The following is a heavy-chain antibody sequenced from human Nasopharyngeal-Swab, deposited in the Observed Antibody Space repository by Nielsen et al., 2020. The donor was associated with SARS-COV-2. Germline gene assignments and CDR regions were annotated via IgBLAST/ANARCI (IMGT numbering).Heavy chain of an antibody. CDR1: GDSVSSTSTG. V-gene: IGHV6-1*01. D-gene: IGHD1-1*01. CDR3: ARGYLKSGMDV. CDR2: TYYGSKRYT. Sequence: SETLSLTCAISGDSVSSTSTGWNWIRQSPSRGLEWLGRTYYGSKRYTDYAVSVKSRITINADTSKYQFSLQLNSVNPEDTAVYYCARGYLKSGMDVWGQGTTVTVSS. J-gene: IGHJ6*02.